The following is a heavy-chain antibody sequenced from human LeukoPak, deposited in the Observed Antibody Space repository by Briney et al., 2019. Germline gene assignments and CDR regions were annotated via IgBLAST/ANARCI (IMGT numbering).Heavy chain of an antibody. CDR1: GGSFSGYY. V-gene: IGHV4-59*08. D-gene: IGHD3-10*01. Sequence: SETLSLTCAVYGGSFSGYYWSWIRQPPGKGLEWIGYIYYSGSTNYNPSLKSRVTISVDTSKNQFSLKLSSVTAADTAVYYCARHVSMVRGVIIVDPWGQGTLVTVSS. CDR3: ARHVSMVRGVIIVDP. CDR2: IYYSGST. J-gene: IGHJ5*02.